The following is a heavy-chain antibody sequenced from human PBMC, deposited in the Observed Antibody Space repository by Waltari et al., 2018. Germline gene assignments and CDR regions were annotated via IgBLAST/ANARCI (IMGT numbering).Heavy chain of an antibody. CDR3: VKEAAGYDSLIANGLDV. J-gene: IGHJ6*02. CDR2: ITWDGRST. CDR1: GFTFDDFA. D-gene: IGHD3-9*01. V-gene: IGHV3-43D*04. Sequence: EVQLEESGGGVVQPGGSLRLSCAASGFTFDDFAMHWVRQAQGKGLECVSLITWDGRSTYYADSVKGRFSLSRDNGKDFLYLQMNSLRPEDTALYYCVKEAAGYDSLIANGLDVWGQGTTVTVSS.